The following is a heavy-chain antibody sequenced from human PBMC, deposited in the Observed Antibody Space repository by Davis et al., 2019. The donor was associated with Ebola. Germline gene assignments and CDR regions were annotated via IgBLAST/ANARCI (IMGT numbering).Heavy chain of an antibody. D-gene: IGHD2-8*01. V-gene: IGHV3-30-3*01. CDR2: ISYDGSNK. CDR1: GFTFSNYA. J-gene: IGHJ5*02. CDR3: ARDRVPYGSNGVCYSWFDP. Sequence: PGGSLRLSCAASGFTFSNYAMHWVRQAPGKGLEWVAIISYDGSNKYYADSVKGRFTISRDNSKNTLYLQLNILRAEDTAVYYCARDRVPYGSNGVCYSWFDPWGQGTLVTVSS.